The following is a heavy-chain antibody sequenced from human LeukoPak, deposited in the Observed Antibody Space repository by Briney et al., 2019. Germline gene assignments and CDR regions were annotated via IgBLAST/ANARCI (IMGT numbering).Heavy chain of an antibody. CDR2: INHSEST. J-gene: IGHJ5*02. CDR3: ARRCVRITMVRGTSNWFDP. D-gene: IGHD3-10*01. CDR1: GGSFSGYY. Sequence: SETLSLTCAVYGGSFSGYYWSWIRQPPGKGLEWIGEINHSESTNYNPSLKSRVTISVDTSKSQFSLKLSSVTAADTAVYYCARRCVRITMVRGTSNWFDPWGQGTLVTVSS. V-gene: IGHV4-34*01.